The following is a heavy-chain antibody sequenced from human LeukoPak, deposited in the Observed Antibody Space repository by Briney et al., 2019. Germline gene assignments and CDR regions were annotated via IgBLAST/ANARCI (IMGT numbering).Heavy chain of an antibody. Sequence: ASAKVSRKASGYTFTGYYMHWVRQAPGQGLEWMGWINPNSGGTNYAQKFQGRVTMTRDTSISTAYMELSRLRSDDTAVYYCARSVDYGDYFDYWGQGTLVTVSS. J-gene: IGHJ4*02. V-gene: IGHV1-2*02. CDR3: ARSVDYGDYFDY. D-gene: IGHD4-17*01. CDR2: INPNSGGT. CDR1: GYTFTGYY.